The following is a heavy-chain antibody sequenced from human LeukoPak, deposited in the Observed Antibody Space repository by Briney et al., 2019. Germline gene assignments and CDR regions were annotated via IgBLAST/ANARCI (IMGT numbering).Heavy chain of an antibody. CDR1: GFTFSRYD. CDR3: ARVGTWELQRVFDY. CDR2: IHKAGTES. D-gene: IGHD1-26*01. V-gene: IGHV3-7*01. J-gene: IGHJ4*02. Sequence: GGSLRLSCVTSGFTFSRYDMAWVRQAPGKGLEWVANIHKAGTESYYVDSVKGRFAISRDNAKNSLYLQLSSLRVDDTAVYYCARVGTWELQRVFDYWGQGTLVTVSS.